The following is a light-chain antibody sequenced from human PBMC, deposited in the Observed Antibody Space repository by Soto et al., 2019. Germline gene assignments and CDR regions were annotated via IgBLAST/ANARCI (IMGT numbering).Light chain of an antibody. Sequence: DIQMTQSPSSLSASVGDRVTITCRASQGISNDLAWFQQKPWKAPQSLIYAASSLHSGVPSKFSGSGSGTDFTLTISRLQPEDVGTYYCQQYNSYPLTFGQGTKVEIK. J-gene: IGKJ1*01. CDR3: QQYNSYPLT. CDR2: AAS. V-gene: IGKV1-16*02. CDR1: QGISND.